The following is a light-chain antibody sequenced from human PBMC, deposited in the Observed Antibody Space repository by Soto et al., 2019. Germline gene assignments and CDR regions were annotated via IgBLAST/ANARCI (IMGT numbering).Light chain of an antibody. CDR1: SSDVGGYNY. CDR2: EVS. V-gene: IGLV2-14*01. J-gene: IGLJ1*01. CDR3: ASFVDTGTYL. Sequence: QSVLTQPASVSGSPGQSITISCTGTSSDVGGYNYVSWYQLHPGKAPKLMIHEVSERPSGVSNRFSGSKSGNTASLTISGLQAEDEADYYCASFVDTGTYLFGGGTKVTV.